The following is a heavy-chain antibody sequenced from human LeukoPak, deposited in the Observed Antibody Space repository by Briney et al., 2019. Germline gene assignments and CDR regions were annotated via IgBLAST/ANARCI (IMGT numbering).Heavy chain of an antibody. CDR3: AKGSYYDSSGSFYFDY. CDR2: ITGSGDNT. D-gene: IGHD3-22*01. Sequence: GGSLRLSCAASGFTFSSYAMSWVRQAPGKGLEWVSGITGSGDNTYYADSVKGRFTISRDNSKNTLYVQVNSLGTEDTAAYYCAKGSYYDSSGSFYFDYWGQGTLVTVSS. V-gene: IGHV3-23*01. CDR1: GFTFSSYA. J-gene: IGHJ4*02.